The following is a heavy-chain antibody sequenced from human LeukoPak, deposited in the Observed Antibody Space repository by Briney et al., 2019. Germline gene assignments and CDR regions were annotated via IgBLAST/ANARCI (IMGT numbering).Heavy chain of an antibody. CDR3: ARQLRGEAVAGHLQPFDY. CDR1: GGSVSSDSYY. CDR2: IYYSGST. J-gene: IGHJ4*02. D-gene: IGHD6-19*01. V-gene: IGHV4-61*01. Sequence: SETLSLTCTVSGGSVSSDSYYWAWIRQPPGKGLEWIGYIYYSGSTNYNASLKSRVTISVDTSQNQFSLKLSSVTAADTAVYFCARQLRGEAVAGHLQPFDYWGQGTLVTVSS.